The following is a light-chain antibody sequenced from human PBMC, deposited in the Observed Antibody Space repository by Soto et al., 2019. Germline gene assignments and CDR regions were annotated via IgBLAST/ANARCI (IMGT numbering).Light chain of an antibody. CDR2: EVS. V-gene: IGLV2-14*01. Sequence: QSALTQPASVSGPPGQSITISCTGTSSDVGAYNSVSWYQQHPGKAPQLMIYEVSNRPSGVSNRFSGSKSGNTASLTISGLQAEDETDYYCSSYTSTSAWVFGGGTKVTV. J-gene: IGLJ3*02. CDR1: SSDVGAYNS. CDR3: SSYTSTSAWV.